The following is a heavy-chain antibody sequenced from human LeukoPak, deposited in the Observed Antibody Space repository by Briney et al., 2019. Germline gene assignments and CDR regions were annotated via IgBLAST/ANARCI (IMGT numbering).Heavy chain of an antibody. CDR1: GFTVSDNN. CDR3: AKQSAGSAAWYSLHYDF. J-gene: IGHJ4*02. Sequence: GGSLRLSCAASGFTVSDNNMTWVRQAPGRGLEWVSSVDGGGGGTYYADSVKGRFTISRDNSKDTLYLQMNGLRAEDTAVYFCAKQSAGSAAWYSLHYDFWGQGTLVTVSS. CDR2: VDGGGGGT. D-gene: IGHD6-13*01. V-gene: IGHV3-23*01.